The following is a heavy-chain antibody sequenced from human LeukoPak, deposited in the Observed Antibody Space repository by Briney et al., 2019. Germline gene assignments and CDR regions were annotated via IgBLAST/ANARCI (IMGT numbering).Heavy chain of an antibody. J-gene: IGHJ4*02. CDR2: IYYSGST. CDR3: ARVNTDLLDY. V-gene: IGHV4-39*07. CDR1: GGSISSSSYY. Sequence: SETLSLTCTVSGGSISSSSYYWGWIRQPPGKGLEWIGSIYYSGSTYYNPSLKSRVTMSVDTSKNQFSLKLSSVTAADTAVYYCARVNTDLLDYWGQGTLVTVSS.